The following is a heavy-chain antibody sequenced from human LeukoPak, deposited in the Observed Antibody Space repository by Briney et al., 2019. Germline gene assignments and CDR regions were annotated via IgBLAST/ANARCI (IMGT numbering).Heavy chain of an antibody. V-gene: IGHV1-8*01. Sequence: ASVKVSCKASGYTFTSYDINWVRQATGQGLEWMGWMNPNSGNTSYAQKFQGRVTMTRNTSISTAYMELSSLRSEDTAVYYCARGATSNANGGFDPWGQGTLVTVTS. CDR1: GYTFTSYD. J-gene: IGHJ5*02. CDR2: MNPNSGNT. CDR3: ARGATSNANGGFDP. D-gene: IGHD1-26*01.